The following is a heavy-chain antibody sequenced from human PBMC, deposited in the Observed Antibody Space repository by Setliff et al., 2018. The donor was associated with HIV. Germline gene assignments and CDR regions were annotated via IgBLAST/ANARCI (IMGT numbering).Heavy chain of an antibody. CDR3: ARDRFCSRGSCYEPNWFDP. CDR1: GGTFSSFA. Sequence: SVKVSCKASGGTFSSFAFSWIRQAPGQGLEWMGGIIPIFGKVEYAQRFQDRVNITADESTTTAYMELSSLRSEDTAVYYCARDRFCSRGSCYEPNWFDPWGQGTLVTVSS. V-gene: IGHV1-69*13. J-gene: IGHJ5*02. CDR2: IIPIFGKV. D-gene: IGHD2-15*01.